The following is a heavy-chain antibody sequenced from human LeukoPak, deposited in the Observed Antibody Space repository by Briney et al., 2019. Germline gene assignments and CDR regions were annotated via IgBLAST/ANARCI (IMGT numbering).Heavy chain of an antibody. Sequence: GGSLRLSCTASGFTFGDYAMSWVRQAPGKGLEWVGFIRSKAYGGTTEYAASVKGRFTISRDDSKSIAYLQMNSLKTEDTAVYYCTRDEVPAANYYGVDVWGQGTTVTVSS. D-gene: IGHD2-2*01. CDR1: GFTFGDYA. J-gene: IGHJ6*02. CDR2: IRSKAYGGTT. CDR3: TRDEVPAANYYGVDV. V-gene: IGHV3-49*04.